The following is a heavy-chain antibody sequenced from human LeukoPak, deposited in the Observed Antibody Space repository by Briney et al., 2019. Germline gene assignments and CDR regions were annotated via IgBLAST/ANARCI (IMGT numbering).Heavy chain of an antibody. Sequence: RPGGSLRLSCAASGFIFTTYWMNWVRQAPGKGLEWVANIKEDGSEKYYVDSVKGRFTIARDNAKNSLYLQMNSLKAEDTAVYYCARIGDASGSYYRHLDYWGQGTLVTVSS. J-gene: IGHJ4*02. CDR1: GFIFTTYW. CDR3: ARIGDASGSYYRHLDY. CDR2: IKEDGSEK. V-gene: IGHV3-7*01. D-gene: IGHD3-10*01.